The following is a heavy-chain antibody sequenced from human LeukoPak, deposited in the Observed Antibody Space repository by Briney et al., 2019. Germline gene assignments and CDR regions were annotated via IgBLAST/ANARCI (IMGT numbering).Heavy chain of an antibody. J-gene: IGHJ4*02. CDR1: GGSFNGYY. CDR3: ARAAYWGLGD. CDR2: INHSGST. D-gene: IGHD7-27*01. V-gene: IGHV4-34*01. Sequence: SETLSLTCAVYGGSFNGYYWSWIRQPPGKGLEWIGEINHSGSTNYNPSLKSRVTISVDTSKNQFSLKLTSVTAADTAVYYCARAAYWGLGDWGQGILVTVSS.